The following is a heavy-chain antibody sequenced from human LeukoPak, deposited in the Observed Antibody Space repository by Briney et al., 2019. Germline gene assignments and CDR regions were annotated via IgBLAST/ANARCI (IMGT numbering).Heavy chain of an antibody. CDR1: GFTFSSCA. Sequence: PGGSLRLSCAASGFTFSSCAMHWVRQAPGKGLEWVAVISYDGSNKYYADSVKGRFTISRDNSKNTLYLQMNSLRAEDTAVYYCAKVRSGWSHGNYWGQGTLVTVSS. V-gene: IGHV3-30-3*01. CDR3: AKVRSGWSHGNY. CDR2: ISYDGSNK. D-gene: IGHD6-19*01. J-gene: IGHJ4*02.